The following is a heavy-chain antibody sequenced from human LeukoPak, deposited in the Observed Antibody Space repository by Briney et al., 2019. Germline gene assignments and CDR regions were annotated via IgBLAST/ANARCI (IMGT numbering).Heavy chain of an antibody. CDR1: GYTLTGYY. D-gene: IGHD2-2*01. Sequence: ASVKVSCKASGYTLTGYYMHWVRQAPGQGLEWMGWINPNSGGTNYAQKFQGRVTMTRDTSISTAYMELSRLRSDDTAVYYCAREIVVVPAARGVGNYWGQGTLVTVSS. CDR2: INPNSGGT. J-gene: IGHJ4*02. V-gene: IGHV1-2*02. CDR3: AREIVVVPAARGVGNY.